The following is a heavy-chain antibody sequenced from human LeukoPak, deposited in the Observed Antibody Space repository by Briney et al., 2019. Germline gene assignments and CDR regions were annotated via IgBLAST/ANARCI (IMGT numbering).Heavy chain of an antibody. V-gene: IGHV3-30*04. CDR2: ISYDGSNK. CDR3: ARDIAAAGDY. Sequence: PGGSLRLSCAASGFTFSSYAMHWVRQAPGKGLKGVAVISYDGSNKYYADSVKGRFTISRDNSKNTLYLQMNSLRAEDTAVYYCARDIAAAGDYWGQGTLVTVSS. D-gene: IGHD6-13*01. CDR1: GFTFSSYA. J-gene: IGHJ4*02.